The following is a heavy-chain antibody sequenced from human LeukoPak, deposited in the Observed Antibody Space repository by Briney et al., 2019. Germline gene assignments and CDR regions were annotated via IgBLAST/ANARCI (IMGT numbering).Heavy chain of an antibody. J-gene: IGHJ4*02. D-gene: IGHD3-22*01. CDR1: GGSISSYY. Sequence: PSETLSLTCTVSGGSISSYYWSWIRQPAGKGLEWIGRIYTSGSTNYNPSLKSRVTISVDTSKNQVSLKLSSVTAADTAVYYCARDWGVYDSSGFEGYYFDYWGQGTLVTVSS. CDR2: IYTSGST. CDR3: ARDWGVYDSSGFEGYYFDY. V-gene: IGHV4-4*07.